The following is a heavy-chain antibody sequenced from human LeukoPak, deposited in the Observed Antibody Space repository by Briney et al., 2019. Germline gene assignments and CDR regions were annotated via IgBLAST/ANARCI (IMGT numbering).Heavy chain of an antibody. D-gene: IGHD3-10*01. J-gene: IGHJ4*02. CDR1: GYTFNNNG. Sequence: ASVKVSCKASGYTFNNNGISWVRQAPGQGLEWMGWISAYNGDTNYAQKLQGRVTMTTDTSTSTAYMEVRNLRSDDTAVYYCARDGRFGELFDYWGQGTLVTVSS. CDR3: ARDGRFGELFDY. CDR2: ISAYNGDT. V-gene: IGHV1-18*01.